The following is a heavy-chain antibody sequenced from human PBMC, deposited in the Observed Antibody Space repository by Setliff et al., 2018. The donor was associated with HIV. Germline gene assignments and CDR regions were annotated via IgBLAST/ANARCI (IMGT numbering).Heavy chain of an antibody. Sequence: PSETLSLTCPVSGDSISSYYWTWIRQPPGKGLEWIGYVYYSGSSNYNPSLQSRVTISVDTSKNQFFLILSSVTAADTAMYYCARSYGYNVDYWGQGKLVTVSS. D-gene: IGHD3-16*01. V-gene: IGHV4-59*01. J-gene: IGHJ4*02. CDR1: GDSISSYY. CDR3: ARSYGYNVDY. CDR2: VYYSGSS.